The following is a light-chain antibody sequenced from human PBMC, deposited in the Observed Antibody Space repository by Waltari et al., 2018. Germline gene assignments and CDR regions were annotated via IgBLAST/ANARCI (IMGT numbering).Light chain of an antibody. V-gene: IGKV1-8*01. CDR1: QDIRTY. J-gene: IGKJ1*01. CDR2: AVS. Sequence: AIRVTQSPSSLSASTGDSVTITCRASQDIRTYLGWYQQKPGTAPKLLLYAVSTLQSVVPSRFSGSGSGTDFALHIQNLQSEDFATYFCQQYYAFPRTFGQGTRVEV. CDR3: QQYYAFPRT.